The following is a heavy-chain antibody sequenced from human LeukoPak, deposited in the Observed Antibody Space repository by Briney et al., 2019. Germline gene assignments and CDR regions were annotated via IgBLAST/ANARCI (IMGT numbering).Heavy chain of an antibody. CDR2: IYYSGST. D-gene: IGHD6-19*01. CDR3: ARQVVAVAGTGYFDY. CDR1: GGSIRSSSYY. J-gene: IGHJ4*01. Sequence: SETLSLTCTVSGGSIRSSSYYWGWIRQPPGKGLEWIGSIYYSGSTYYNASLKSRGTISVDTSKNQFSLKLNSVTAADTAVYFCARQVVAVAGTGYFDYWGQEPWSPSPQ. V-gene: IGHV4-39*01.